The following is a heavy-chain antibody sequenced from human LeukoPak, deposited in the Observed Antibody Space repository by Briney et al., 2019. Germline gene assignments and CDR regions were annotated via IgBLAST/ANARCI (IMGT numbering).Heavy chain of an antibody. D-gene: IGHD3-22*01. J-gene: IGHJ4*02. V-gene: IGHV3-7*03. CDR1: GFTFSNYW. CDR3: AKDTHYYDSSGYWD. Sequence: GGSLRLSCAASGFTFSNYWMSWVRQAPGKGLEWVANIKQDGSEKHYADSVKGRFTISRDNAKNSLYLQMNSLRAEDTALYYCAKDTHYYDSSGYWDWGQGTLVTVSS. CDR2: IKQDGSEK.